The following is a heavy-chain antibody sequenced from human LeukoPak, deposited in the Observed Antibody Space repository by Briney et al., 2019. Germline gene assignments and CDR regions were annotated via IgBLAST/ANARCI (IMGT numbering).Heavy chain of an antibody. CDR3: TTDEHYGPPPPYYYYMDV. V-gene: IGHV3-15*01. D-gene: IGHD3-10*01. CDR1: GFTFSNAW. J-gene: IGHJ6*03. CDR2: IKSKTDGGTT. Sequence: GGSLRLSCAASGFTFSNAWMSWVRQAPGKGLEWVGRIKSKTDGGTTDYAAPVKGRFTISRDDSKNTLYLQMNSLKTEDTAVYYCTTDEHYGPPPPYYYYMDVWGKGTTVTVSS.